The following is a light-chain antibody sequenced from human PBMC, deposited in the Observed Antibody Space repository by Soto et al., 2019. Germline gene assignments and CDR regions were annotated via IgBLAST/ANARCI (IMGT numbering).Light chain of an antibody. CDR1: SSDIGRYKY. CDR2: EVS. J-gene: IGLJ1*01. CDR3: SSYTSSPYV. Sequence: QSALTQPASVSGSPGQSITISCTGTSSDIGRYKYVSWYQHHPGQAPKLIIYEVSNRPSGISNRFSGSKSGTTASLTISGLQAEDEADYYCSSYTSSPYVFGTGTKVTVL. V-gene: IGLV2-14*01.